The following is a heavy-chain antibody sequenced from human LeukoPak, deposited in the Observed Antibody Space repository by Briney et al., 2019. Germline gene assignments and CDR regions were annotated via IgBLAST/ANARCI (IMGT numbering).Heavy chain of an antibody. CDR2: IIPIFGTA. CDR1: GDTFSSYA. D-gene: IGHD3-22*01. CDR3: ARGSIYDSSVPGAFDI. Sequence: SVKVSCKASGDTFSSYAISWVRQAPGQGLEWMGGIIPIFGTANYAQKFQGRVTITTDESTSTAYMELSSLRSEDTAVYYCARGSIYDSSVPGAFDIWGQGTMVTVSS. V-gene: IGHV1-69*05. J-gene: IGHJ3*02.